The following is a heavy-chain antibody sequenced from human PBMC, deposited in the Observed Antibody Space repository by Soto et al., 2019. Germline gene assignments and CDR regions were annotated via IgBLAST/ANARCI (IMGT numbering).Heavy chain of an antibody. J-gene: IGHJ4*01. CDR2: IYHSGAT. V-gene: IGHV4-30-2*01. CDR1: GDSVSRDGFS. Sequence: QVQLQESGSGLVRPSQTLVLTCTVSGDSVSRDGFSWSWLRQPPGKGFEWIGYIYHSGATYYNPSLKSRVTTSVDKSKNQFSLRLASVTAADTAVYYCAREMSYYFDSWGHGTLVTVSS. CDR3: AREMSYYFDS.